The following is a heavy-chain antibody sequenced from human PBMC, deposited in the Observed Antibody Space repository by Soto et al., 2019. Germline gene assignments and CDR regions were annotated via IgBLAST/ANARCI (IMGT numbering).Heavy chain of an antibody. CDR2: ISAYNGNT. J-gene: IGHJ6*02. CDR1: GYTFTSYG. D-gene: IGHD3-3*01. Sequence: GASVKVFCKASGYTFTSYGISWVRQAPGQGLEWMGWISAYNGNTNYAQKLQGRVTMTTDTSTSTAYMELRSLRSDDTAVYYCARESGLRFLAFYYYYGMDVWGQGTTVTVSS. CDR3: ARESGLRFLAFYYYYGMDV. V-gene: IGHV1-18*01.